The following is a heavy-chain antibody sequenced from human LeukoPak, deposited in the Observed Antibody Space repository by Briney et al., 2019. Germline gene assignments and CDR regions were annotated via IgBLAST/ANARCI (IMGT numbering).Heavy chain of an antibody. CDR2: ISSSSSSI. Sequence: GGSLRLSCAASGFTFSSYSMNWVRQAAGRGLDWVSSISSSSSSIYYADSVKGRFTISRDNAKNSLTLQMNSLRAEDTAVYYCARQTTPWGQGTLVTVSS. CDR1: GFTFSSYS. J-gene: IGHJ5*02. CDR3: ARQTTP. V-gene: IGHV3-21*01. D-gene: IGHD1-1*01.